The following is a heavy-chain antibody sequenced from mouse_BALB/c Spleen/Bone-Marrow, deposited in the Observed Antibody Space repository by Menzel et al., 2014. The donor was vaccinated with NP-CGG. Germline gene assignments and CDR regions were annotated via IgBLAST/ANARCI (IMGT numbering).Heavy chain of an antibody. Sequence: EVQGVESGGDLVKPGGSLKLSCAASGFIFSSYGMSWVRQTPDKRLEWVATISTGGSQTYYTDSVKGRFTISRDNAKNTLYLQMSSLKSEDSAIYYCARRGYDNSYWYFGVWGAGTTVTVSS. CDR1: GFIFSSYG. CDR3: ARRGYDNSYWYFGV. D-gene: IGHD2-3*01. CDR2: ISTGGSQT. J-gene: IGHJ1*01. V-gene: IGHV5-6*01.